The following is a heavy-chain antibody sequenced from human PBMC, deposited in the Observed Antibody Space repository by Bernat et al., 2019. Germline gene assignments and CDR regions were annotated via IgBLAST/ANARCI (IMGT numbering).Heavy chain of an antibody. V-gene: IGHV3-48*01. CDR2: ISSSSSTI. Sequence: EVQLVESGGGLVQPGGSLRLSCAASGFTFSSYSMNWVRQAPGKGLEWVSYISSSSSTIYYADSVKGRFTISRDNAKNSLYLQMNSLRAEDTAVDYWASLGATFDYWGQGTLVTVSS. J-gene: IGHJ4*02. CDR3: ASLGATFDY. D-gene: IGHD1-26*01. CDR1: GFTFSSYS.